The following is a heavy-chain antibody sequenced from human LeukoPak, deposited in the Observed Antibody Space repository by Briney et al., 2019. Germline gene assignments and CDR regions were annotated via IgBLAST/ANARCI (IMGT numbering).Heavy chain of an antibody. CDR1: GGSFSGYY. CDR2: INHSGST. J-gene: IGHJ3*02. D-gene: IGHD1-26*01. V-gene: IGHV4-34*01. CDR3: ARDKFPLVGATGDDGFDI. Sequence: SETLSLTCAVYGGSFSGYYWSWIRQPPGKGLEWIGEINHSGSTNYNPSLKSRVTISVDKSKNQFSLKLSSVTAADTAVYYCARDKFPLVGATGDDGFDIWGQGTMVTVSS.